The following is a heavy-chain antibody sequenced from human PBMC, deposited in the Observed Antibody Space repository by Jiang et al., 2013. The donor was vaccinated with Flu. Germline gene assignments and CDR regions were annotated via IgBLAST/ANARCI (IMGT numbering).Heavy chain of an antibody. CDR3: ATETLWGIVGATPDYYYYGMDV. V-gene: IGHV1-24*01. CDR2: FDPEDGET. Sequence: SGAEVKKPGASVKVSCKFPDTPSLNYPCTGCDRRPGKGLEWMGGFDPEDGETIYAQKFQGRVTMTEDTSTDTAYMELSSLRSEDTAVYYCATETLWGIVGATPDYYYYGMDVWGQGTTVTVSS. J-gene: IGHJ6*02. CDR1: DTPSLNYP. D-gene: IGHD1-26*01.